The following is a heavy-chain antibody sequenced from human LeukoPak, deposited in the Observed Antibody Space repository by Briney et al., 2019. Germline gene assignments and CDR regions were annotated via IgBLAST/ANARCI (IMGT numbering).Heavy chain of an antibody. V-gene: IGHV3-15*01. D-gene: IGHD4-17*01. J-gene: IGHJ4*02. Sequence: GGSLRLSCAASGFTFSNAWMSWVRQAPGKGLEWVGRIKSKTYGGTTDYAAPLKGRFTISRDDSKNTLYLQVNSLKTEDTAVYYCTTLDNYGDRWGQGTLVSVSS. CDR3: TTLDNYGDR. CDR1: GFTFSNAW. CDR2: IKSKTYGGTT.